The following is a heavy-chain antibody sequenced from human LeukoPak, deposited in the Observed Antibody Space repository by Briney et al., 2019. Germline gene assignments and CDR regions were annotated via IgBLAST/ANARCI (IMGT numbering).Heavy chain of an antibody. CDR3: ASPGSGRHAFDI. V-gene: IGHV4-34*01. CDR1: GGSISSYY. D-gene: IGHD3-10*01. Sequence: SETLSLTCTVSGGSISSYYWSWIRQPPGKGLEWIGEINHSGSTNYNPPLKSRVTISVDTSKNQFSLKLSSVTAADTAVYYCASPGSGRHAFDIWGQGTMVTVSS. CDR2: INHSGST. J-gene: IGHJ3*02.